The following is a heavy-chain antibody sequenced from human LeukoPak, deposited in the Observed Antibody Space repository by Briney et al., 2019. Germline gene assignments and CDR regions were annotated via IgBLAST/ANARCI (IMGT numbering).Heavy chain of an antibody. Sequence: ASVKVSCKASGYTFTGYYMHWVRQAPGQGLEWMGWTNPNSGGTNYAQKFQGRVTMTRDTSISTAYMELSRLRSDDTAVYYCAKKTGMQLWLTLPAHFDYWGQGTLVTVSS. V-gene: IGHV1-2*02. D-gene: IGHD5-18*01. CDR3: AKKTGMQLWLTLPAHFDY. CDR1: GYTFTGYY. J-gene: IGHJ4*02. CDR2: TNPNSGGT.